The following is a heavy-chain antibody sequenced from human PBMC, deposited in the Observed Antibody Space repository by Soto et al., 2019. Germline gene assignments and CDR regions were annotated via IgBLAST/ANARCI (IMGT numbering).Heavy chain of an antibody. CDR3: ARARIAVAEGDY. Sequence: ASVKVSCKASGYTFTSYAMHWVRQAPGQRLEWMGWINAGNGNTKYSQKFQGRVTITRDTSASTAYMELSSLRSEDTAVYYCARARIAVAEGDYWGQGTLVTVSS. V-gene: IGHV1-3*01. CDR2: INAGNGNT. J-gene: IGHJ4*02. CDR1: GYTFTSYA. D-gene: IGHD6-19*01.